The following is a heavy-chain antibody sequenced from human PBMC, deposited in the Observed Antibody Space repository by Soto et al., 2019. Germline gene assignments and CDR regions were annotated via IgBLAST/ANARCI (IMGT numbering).Heavy chain of an antibody. CDR2: IIPIFGTA. V-gene: IGHV1-69*01. J-gene: IGHJ4*02. CDR3: ASYYYDSSGEYYFDY. CDR1: GGTFSSYA. D-gene: IGHD3-22*01. Sequence: QVQLVQSGAEVKKPGSSVKVSCKASGGTFSSYAISWVRQAPGQGLEWMGGIIPIFGTANYAQKFQGRVTITADESTSTAYMELSGLRSEDTAVYYCASYYYDSSGEYYFDYWGQGTLVTVSS.